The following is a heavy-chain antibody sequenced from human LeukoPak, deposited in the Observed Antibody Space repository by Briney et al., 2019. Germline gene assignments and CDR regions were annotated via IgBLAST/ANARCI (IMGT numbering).Heavy chain of an antibody. V-gene: IGHV3-23*01. CDR3: AKAPPYTKYFDY. D-gene: IGHD1-1*01. CDR2: ISNSGDAT. CDR1: GFIFSNYG. Sequence: PGGSLRLSCAASGFIFSNYGMNWVRQAPGQGLEWVSTISNSGDATFYADAVKGRFTISRDNSKNTLYLQMYSLRAEDTAIYYCAKAPPYTKYFDYWGQGTLLTVSS. J-gene: IGHJ4*02.